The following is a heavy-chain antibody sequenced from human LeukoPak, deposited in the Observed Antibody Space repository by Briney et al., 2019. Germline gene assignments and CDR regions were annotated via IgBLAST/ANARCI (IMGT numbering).Heavy chain of an antibody. CDR3: ARDAGYYYFDY. D-gene: IGHD5-18*01. CDR2: INHSGST. Sequence: SETLSLTCAVYGGSFSGYYWSWIRQPPGKGLEWIGEINHSGSTNYNPSLKSRVTISVDTSKNQFSLKLSSVTAADTAVYYCARDAGYYYFDYWGQGTLVTVSS. V-gene: IGHV4-34*01. J-gene: IGHJ4*02. CDR1: GGSFSGYY.